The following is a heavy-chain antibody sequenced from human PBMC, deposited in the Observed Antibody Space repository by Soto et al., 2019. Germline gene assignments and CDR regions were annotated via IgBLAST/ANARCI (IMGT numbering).Heavy chain of an antibody. D-gene: IGHD1-26*01. CDR3: AKESAGADTPFLDY. J-gene: IGHJ4*02. Sequence: PGGSLRLSCAASGFTFSRHGMHWVRQAPGKGLEWVAVVSFDGNYKYYGDSVKGRFTISRDNSRNTVSLQLNSLRVEDSAMYYCAKESAGADTPFLDYWGQGTQVTVSS. V-gene: IGHV3-30*18. CDR2: VSFDGNYK. CDR1: GFTFSRHG.